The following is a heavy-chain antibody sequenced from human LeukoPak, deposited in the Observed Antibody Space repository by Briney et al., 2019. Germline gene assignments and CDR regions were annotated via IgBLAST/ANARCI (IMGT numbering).Heavy chain of an antibody. Sequence: PGGSLRLSCAASGFTVSSNYMSWVGQAPGKGLEWVSVIYSGGSTYYADSVKGRFTISRDNSKNTLYLQMNSLRAEDTAVYYCARDLIVGARGFDYWGQGTLVTVSS. CDR2: IYSGGST. J-gene: IGHJ4*02. CDR3: ARDLIVGARGFDY. V-gene: IGHV3-53*01. D-gene: IGHD1-26*01. CDR1: GFTVSSNY.